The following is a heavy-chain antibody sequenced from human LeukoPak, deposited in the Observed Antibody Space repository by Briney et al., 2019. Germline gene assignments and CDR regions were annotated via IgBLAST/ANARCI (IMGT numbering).Heavy chain of an antibody. D-gene: IGHD2-2*01. CDR1: GGSISSGGYY. CDR2: IYYSGST. CDR3: ARVLGYCSSTSCSNFDY. J-gene: IGHJ4*02. Sequence: SKTLSLTCTVSGGSISSGGYYWSWIRQHPGKGLEWIGYIYYSGSTYYNPSLKSRVTISVDTSKNQFSLKLSSVTAADTAVYYCARVLGYCSSTSCSNFDYWGQGTLVTVSS. V-gene: IGHV4-31*03.